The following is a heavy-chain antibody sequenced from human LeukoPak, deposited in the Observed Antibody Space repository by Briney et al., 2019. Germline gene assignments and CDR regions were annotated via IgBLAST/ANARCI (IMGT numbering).Heavy chain of an antibody. D-gene: IGHD2-2*01. V-gene: IGHV3-74*01. CDR3: AREVLIVLEPAANTIDY. Sequence: QPGGSLRLSCAASGFTFSRNAMNWVRQAPGKGLVWVSRITNDGSSTTYADSVKGRFTVSRDNAKNSLFLQMNNLRVEDTAVYFCAREVLIVLEPAANTIDYWGQGTRVTVSS. CDR1: GFTFSRNA. J-gene: IGHJ4*02. CDR2: ITNDGSST.